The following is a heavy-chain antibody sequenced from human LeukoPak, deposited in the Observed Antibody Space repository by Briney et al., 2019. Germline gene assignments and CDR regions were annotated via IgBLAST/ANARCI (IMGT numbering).Heavy chain of an antibody. J-gene: IGHJ6*02. D-gene: IGHD5-18*01. V-gene: IGHV3-48*01. CDR1: GFTFSSYS. CDR2: ISSSSSTI. CDR3: ARDQNVDTAVDYYGMDV. Sequence: GGSLRLSCAASGFTFSSYSMNWVRQAPGKGLEWVSYISSSSSTIYYADSVKGRFTISRDNAKNSLYLQMNSLRAEDTAVYYCARDQNVDTAVDYYGMDVWGQGTTVTVSS.